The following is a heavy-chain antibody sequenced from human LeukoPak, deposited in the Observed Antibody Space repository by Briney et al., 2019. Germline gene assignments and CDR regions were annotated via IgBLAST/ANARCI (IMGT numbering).Heavy chain of an antibody. Sequence: GRSLRLSCAASGLTFSTYGMHWVRQAPGKGLEWVALIWYDGSNKYYADSVKGRFTISRDNSKNTLYLQMNSLRAEDTAVYYCAKLRNKGEIRGAFDYWGQGTLVTVSS. J-gene: IGHJ4*02. D-gene: IGHD3-10*01. CDR3: AKLRNKGEIRGAFDY. CDR2: IWYDGSNK. CDR1: GLTFSTYG. V-gene: IGHV3-33*06.